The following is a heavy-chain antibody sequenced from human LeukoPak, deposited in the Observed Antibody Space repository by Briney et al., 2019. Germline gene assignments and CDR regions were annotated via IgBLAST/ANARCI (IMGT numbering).Heavy chain of an antibody. CDR1: GFTSSSYA. CDR2: ISSRGGST. V-gene: IGHV3-23*01. D-gene: IGHD6-6*01. CDR3: AKDQVLYSSSSSYFDY. Sequence: PGGSLRLSCAASGFTSSSYAMSWVRQAPGKGLEWVSTISSRGGSTYYADSVKGRFTISRDSSKNTLYLQMNRLRAEDTAVYYCAKDQVLYSSSSSYFDYWGQGTLVTVSS. J-gene: IGHJ4*02.